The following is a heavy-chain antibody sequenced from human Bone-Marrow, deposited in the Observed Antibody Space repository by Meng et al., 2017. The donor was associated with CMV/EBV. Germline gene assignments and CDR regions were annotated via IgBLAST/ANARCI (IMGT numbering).Heavy chain of an antibody. CDR1: GGSFSGYY. CDR3: ARGPSNWNAKYYYYYYGMDV. V-gene: IGHV4-34*01. D-gene: IGHD1-20*01. CDR2: INHSGST. Sequence: SETLSLTCAVYGGSFSGYYWSWIRQPPGKGLEWIGEINHSGSTNYNPSLKSRVTISVDTSKNQFSLKLSPVTAADTAVYYCARGPSNWNAKYYYYYYGMDVWGQGTTVTVSS. J-gene: IGHJ6*02.